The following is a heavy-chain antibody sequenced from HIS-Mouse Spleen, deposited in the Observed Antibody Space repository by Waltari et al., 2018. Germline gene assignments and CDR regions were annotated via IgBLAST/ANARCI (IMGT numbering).Heavy chain of an antibody. J-gene: IGHJ2*01. CDR2: IYYSGST. V-gene: IGHV4-39*07. CDR1: GGSIRSSSYY. D-gene: IGHD6-13*01. CDR3: AREIPYSSSWYDWYFDL. Sequence: QLQLQESGPGLVKPSETLSLTCTVSGGSIRSSSYYLGWIRQPPGKGLEWIGSIYYSGSTYYNPSLKSRVTISVDTSKKQFSLKLSSVTAADTAVYYCAREIPYSSSWYDWYFDLWGRGTLVTVSS.